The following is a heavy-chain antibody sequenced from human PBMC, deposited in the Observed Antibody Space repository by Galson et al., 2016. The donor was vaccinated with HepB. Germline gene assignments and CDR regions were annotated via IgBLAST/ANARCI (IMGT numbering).Heavy chain of an antibody. V-gene: IGHV3-33*01. D-gene: IGHD3-22*01. CDR3: AIGAFLHDNSDYYSH. CDR1: GFTFGNYG. J-gene: IGHJ4*02. CDR2: IWPDGKKK. Sequence: SLRLSCAGTGFTFGNYGMHWVRQAPGKGLEWVAVIWPDGKKKDYRDSVKGRFTVSRDNSKKTLYLQMSSLRAEDTALYYCAIGAFLHDNSDYYSHWGQGTLVTVSS.